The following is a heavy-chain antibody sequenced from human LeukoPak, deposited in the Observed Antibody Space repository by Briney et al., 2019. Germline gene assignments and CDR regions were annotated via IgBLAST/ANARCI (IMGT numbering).Heavy chain of an antibody. D-gene: IGHD3-22*01. CDR1: GGTVSSYA. CDR2: IIPIFGTA. J-gene: IGHJ4*02. V-gene: IGHV1-69*05. Sequence: SVKVSCKASGGTVSSYAISWVRQAPGQGLEWMGGIIPIFGTANYAQKFQGRVTMTRNTSISTAYMELSSLRSEDTAVYYCAGGRSGYYPNDYWGQGTLVTVSS. CDR3: AGGRSGYYPNDY.